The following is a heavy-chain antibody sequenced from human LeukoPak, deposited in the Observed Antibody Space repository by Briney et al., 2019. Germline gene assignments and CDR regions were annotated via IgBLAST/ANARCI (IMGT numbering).Heavy chain of an antibody. V-gene: IGHV1-58*02. CDR3: ARGNASMVRGVIGDY. CDR2: IVVGSGNT. CDR1: GFTFTSSA. Sequence: GASVKVSCKASGFTFTSSAMQWVRQARGQRLEWIGWIVVGSGNTNYAQKFQERVTITRDMSTSTAYMELSSLGSEDTAVYYCARGNASMVRGVIGDYWGQGTLVTVSS. D-gene: IGHD3-10*01. J-gene: IGHJ4*02.